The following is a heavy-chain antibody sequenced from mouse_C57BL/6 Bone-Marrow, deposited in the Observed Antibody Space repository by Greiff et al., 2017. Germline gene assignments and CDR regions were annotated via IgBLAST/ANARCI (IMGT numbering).Heavy chain of an antibody. CDR3: ARDYGYGDGTPLFAY. CDR2: ISSGSSTI. Sequence: EVQLVESGGGLVKPGGSLKLSCAASGFTFSDYGMHWVRQAPEKGLEWVAYISSGSSTIYYADTVKGRFTISRDNAKNTLFLQMTSLRSEDTAMYYCARDYGYGDGTPLFAYWGQGTTLTVSS. CDR1: GFTFSDYG. D-gene: IGHD2-2*01. J-gene: IGHJ2*01. V-gene: IGHV5-17*01.